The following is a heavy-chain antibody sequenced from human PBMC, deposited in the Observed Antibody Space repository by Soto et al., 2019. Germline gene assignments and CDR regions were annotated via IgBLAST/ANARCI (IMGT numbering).Heavy chain of an antibody. J-gene: IGHJ6*02. CDR1: GFTFSNAW. CDR2: IKSKTDGGTT. V-gene: IGHV3-15*07. Sequence: VQLVESGGGLVQPGGSLRLSCAASGFTFSNAWMNWVRQAPGKGLEWVGRIKSKTDGGTTDYAAPVKGRFTISRDDSKNTLYLQMNSLKTEDTAVYYCTTAPEKYDSSGYYYYYGMDVWGQGTTVTVSS. CDR3: TTAPEKYDSSGYYYYYGMDV. D-gene: IGHD3-22*01.